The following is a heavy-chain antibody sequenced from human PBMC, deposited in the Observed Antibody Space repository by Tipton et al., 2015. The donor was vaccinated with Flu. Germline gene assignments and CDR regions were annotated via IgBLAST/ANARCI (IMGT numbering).Heavy chain of an antibody. CDR2: TRSKGYGGTT. Sequence: WYSQAPGKGLEWLGFTRSKGYGGTTEYAASVKGRFTISRDASKSIAYLQMNSLRAEDTAVYYCARDHPPSITVLGEITDYFGMAVWGQGTTGTVSS. J-gene: IGHJ6*02. D-gene: IGHD3-3*01. CDR3: ARDHPPSITVLGEITDYFGMAV. V-gene: IGHV3-49*03.